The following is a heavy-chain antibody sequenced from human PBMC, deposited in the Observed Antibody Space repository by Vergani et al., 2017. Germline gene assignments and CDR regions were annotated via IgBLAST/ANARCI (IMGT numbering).Heavy chain of an antibody. D-gene: IGHD6-13*01. J-gene: IGHJ6*03. CDR1: GFTFSSYG. CDR2: ISYDGSNK. Sequence: QVQLVESGGGVVQPGRSLRLSCAASGFTFSSYGMHWVRQAPGKGLEWGAVISYDGSNKYYADAVKGRVTIARDNSKNTLYLQMNSLRAEDTAVYYCAKDSSSWYYYYMDVWGKGP. V-gene: IGHV3-30*18. CDR3: AKDSSSWYYYYMDV.